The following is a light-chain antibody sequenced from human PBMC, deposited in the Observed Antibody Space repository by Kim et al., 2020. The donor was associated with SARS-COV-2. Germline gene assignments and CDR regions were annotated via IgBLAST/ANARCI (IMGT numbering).Light chain of an antibody. CDR3: QTWDSSSVI. CDR1: KLEDKF. J-gene: IGLJ2*01. CDR2: QDT. Sequence: LSPGKTARITCSEDKLEDKFVCWYQQKAGQPPVLLIYQDTKWPSGIPERFSGSNSGNTATLTISGTQAMDEADYYCQTWDSSSVIFGGGTQLTVL. V-gene: IGLV3-1*01.